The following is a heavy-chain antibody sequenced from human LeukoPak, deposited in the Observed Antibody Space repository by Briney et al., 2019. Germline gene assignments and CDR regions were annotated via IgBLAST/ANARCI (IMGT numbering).Heavy chain of an antibody. Sequence: ASVKVSCKASGYTFTSYYMHWLRQAPGQGLEWVGIINPSGGSTSYAQKFQGRVTMTRDTSTSTVYMELSSLRSEDTAVYYCARGGIVVVPAAMAYFQHWGQGTLVTVSS. V-gene: IGHV1-46*03. CDR3: ARGGIVVVPAAMAYFQH. CDR1: GYTFTSYY. J-gene: IGHJ1*01. D-gene: IGHD2-2*01. CDR2: INPSGGST.